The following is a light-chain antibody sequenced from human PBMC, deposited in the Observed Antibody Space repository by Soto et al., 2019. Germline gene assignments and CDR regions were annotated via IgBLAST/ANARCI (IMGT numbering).Light chain of an antibody. CDR2: SNN. CDR1: SSNIGSNT. V-gene: IGLV1-44*01. Sequence: QSALTQPPSASGTPGQRVTISCSGSSSNIGSNTVNWYQQLPGTAPKLLIYSNNQRPSGVPDRFSGSKSGTSASLAISGLQSEDEADYYCAAWDDSLNGYNYVFGTATNVTDL. J-gene: IGLJ1*01. CDR3: AAWDDSLNGYNYV.